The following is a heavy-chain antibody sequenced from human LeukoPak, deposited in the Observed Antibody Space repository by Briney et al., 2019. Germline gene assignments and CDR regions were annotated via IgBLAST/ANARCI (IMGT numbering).Heavy chain of an antibody. D-gene: IGHD6-13*01. Sequence: SETLSLTCTVSGGSISSGDYYWSWIRQPPGKGLEWIGYIYYSGSAYYNPSLKSRVALSVDTSKNQFSLKLTSVTAADAAVYYCARDSSSWGGFDYWGQGTLVTVSS. CDR2: IYYSGSA. V-gene: IGHV4-30-4*08. J-gene: IGHJ4*02. CDR1: GGSISSGDYY. CDR3: ARDSSSWGGFDY.